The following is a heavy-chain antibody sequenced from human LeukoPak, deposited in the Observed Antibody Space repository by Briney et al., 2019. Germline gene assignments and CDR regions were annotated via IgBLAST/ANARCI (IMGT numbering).Heavy chain of an antibody. CDR3: AKPLRGNSYYDILTGYSLKNYYYYMDV. Sequence: PGGSLRLSCAASGFTFSSYAVSWVRQAPGKGLEWVSAISGSGGSTYYADSVKGRFTISRDNSKNTLYLQMNSLRAEDTAVYYCAKPLRGNSYYDILTGYSLKNYYYYMDVWGKGTTVTVSS. V-gene: IGHV3-23*01. CDR1: GFTFSSYA. D-gene: IGHD3-9*01. CDR2: ISGSGGST. J-gene: IGHJ6*03.